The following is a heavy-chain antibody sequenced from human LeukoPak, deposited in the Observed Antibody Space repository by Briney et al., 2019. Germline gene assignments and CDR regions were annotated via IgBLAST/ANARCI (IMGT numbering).Heavy chain of an antibody. Sequence: GGSLRLSCGASGFTFSDYNMNWVRQAPGEGLEWVSSINSRSTYIFYADSVMGRFTISRDNAKNSLFLQMNSLRAEDTAVYYCARDETNGFDSWGQGTLVTVSS. CDR1: GFTFSDYN. V-gene: IGHV3-21*01. CDR2: INSRSTYI. CDR3: ARDETNGFDS. J-gene: IGHJ5*01. D-gene: IGHD1-14*01.